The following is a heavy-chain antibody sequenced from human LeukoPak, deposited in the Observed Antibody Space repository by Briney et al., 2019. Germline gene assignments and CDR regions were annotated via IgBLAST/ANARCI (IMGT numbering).Heavy chain of an antibody. V-gene: IGHV1-18*01. J-gene: IGHJ4*02. CDR2: ISAYNGNT. CDR1: GYTFTSYG. D-gene: IGHD1-1*01. CDR3: ARDKSPTAPGGQGMDYFDY. Sequence: ASVKVSCKASGYTFTSYGISWVRQAPGQGLEWMGWISAYNGNTNYAQKLQGRVTMTTDTSTSTAYMELRSLRSDDTAVYYCARDKSPTAPGGQGMDYFDYWGQGTLATVSS.